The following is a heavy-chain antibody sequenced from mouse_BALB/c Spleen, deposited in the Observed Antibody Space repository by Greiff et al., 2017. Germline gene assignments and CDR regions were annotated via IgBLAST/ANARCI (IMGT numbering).Heavy chain of an antibody. J-gene: IGHJ4*01. Sequence: EVQVVESGGGLVQPGGSRKLSCAASGFTFSSFGMHWVRQAPEKGLEWVAYISSGSSTIYYADTVKGRFTISRDNPKNTLFLQMTSLRSEDTAMYYCARWSPRNAMDYWGQGTSVTVSS. CDR2: ISSGSSTI. CDR3: ARWSPRNAMDY. V-gene: IGHV5-17*02. CDR1: GFTFSSFG.